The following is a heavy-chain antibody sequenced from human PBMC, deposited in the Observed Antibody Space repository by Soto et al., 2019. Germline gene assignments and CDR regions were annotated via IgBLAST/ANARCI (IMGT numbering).Heavy chain of an antibody. V-gene: IGHV3-23*01. CDR3: AKPLTTGYYFPFDS. CDR2: ISGSGGST. Sequence: GGSLRLSCAASGFTFSVYAMSWVRQPPGKGLEWVSTISGSGGSTYYADSVKGRFTISRDNSKNTLYLQMNSLRAEDTAVYYCAKPLTTGYYFPFDSCGQGALVTVSS. D-gene: IGHD3-9*01. CDR1: GFTFSVYA. J-gene: IGHJ4*02.